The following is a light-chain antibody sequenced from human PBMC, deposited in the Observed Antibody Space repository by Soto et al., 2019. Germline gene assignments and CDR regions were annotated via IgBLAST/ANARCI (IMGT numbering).Light chain of an antibody. CDR1: QSLLHSNGYNY. CDR2: LGS. V-gene: IGKV2-28*01. J-gene: IGKJ1*01. Sequence: DLVMTQSPLSLPVTPGEPASISCRSSQSLLHSNGYNYLDWYLQKPGQSPQLLIYLGSNQASGVPDRFSGSGSGTDFTLKISRVEAEDVGVYYCMQALQTPPWTFGQGTKVEIK. CDR3: MQALQTPPWT.